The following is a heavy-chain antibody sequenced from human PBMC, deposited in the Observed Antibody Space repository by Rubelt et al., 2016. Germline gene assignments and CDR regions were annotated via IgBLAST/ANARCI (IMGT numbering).Heavy chain of an antibody. Sequence: EVQLVVSGGGLVQPGGSLRLSCAASGFTFSSYGMSWVRQAPGKGLEWLSVISGGGGSAYYADSVKGRFTISRDNSKNTLFLKMKGRIVDDMAVYYWAKDRRIQLGLFDYWGQGTLVTVSS. CDR1: GFTFSSYG. D-gene: IGHD5-18*01. J-gene: IGHJ4*02. CDR2: ISGGGGSA. CDR3: AKDRRIQLGLFDY. V-gene: IGHV3-23*04.